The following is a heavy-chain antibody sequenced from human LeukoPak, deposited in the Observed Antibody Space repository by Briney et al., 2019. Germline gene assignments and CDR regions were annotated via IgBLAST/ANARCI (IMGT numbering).Heavy chain of an antibody. D-gene: IGHD3-10*01. CDR2: IYYSGST. J-gene: IGHJ3*02. CDR1: GGSISSSSYY. Sequence: SETLSLTCTVSGGSISSSSYYWGWIRQPPGKGLEWIGSIYYSGSTYYNPSLKSRVTISVDTSKNQFSLKLSSVTAADTAVYYCARGDYGSGSYYNCALDIWGQGTMVTVSS. V-gene: IGHV4-39*01. CDR3: ARGDYGSGSYYNCALDI.